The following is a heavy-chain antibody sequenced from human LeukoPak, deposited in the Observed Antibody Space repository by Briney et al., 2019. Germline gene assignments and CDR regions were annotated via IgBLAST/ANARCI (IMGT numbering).Heavy chain of an antibody. CDR1: GFTFSSYG. J-gene: IGHJ5*02. Sequence: GGSLRLSCAASGFTFSSYGMHWVRQAPVKGLEWVAVISYDGSNKYYADSVKGRFTISRDNSKNTLYLQMNSLRAEDTAVYYCAKSYSWVTTSPWFDPWGQGTLVTVSS. D-gene: IGHD4-17*01. V-gene: IGHV3-30*18. CDR2: ISYDGSNK. CDR3: AKSYSWVTTSPWFDP.